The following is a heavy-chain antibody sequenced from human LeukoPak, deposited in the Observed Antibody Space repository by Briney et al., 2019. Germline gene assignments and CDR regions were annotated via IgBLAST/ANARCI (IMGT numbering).Heavy chain of an antibody. J-gene: IGHJ4*02. V-gene: IGHV1-2*02. CDR1: GYTFTGYY. D-gene: IGHD3-22*01. Sequence: ASVKVSCKASGYTFTGYYMHWVRQAPGQGLEWMGWINPNSGGTNYAQKLQGRVTMTRDTSISTAYMEMSRLRSDDTAVYYCARDADYYDISGYYAGYFDYWGQGTLVTVSS. CDR2: INPNSGGT. CDR3: ARDADYYDISGYYAGYFDY.